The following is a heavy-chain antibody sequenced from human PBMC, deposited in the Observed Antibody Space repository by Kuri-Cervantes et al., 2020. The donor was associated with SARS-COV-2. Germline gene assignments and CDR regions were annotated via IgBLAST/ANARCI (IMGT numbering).Heavy chain of an antibody. D-gene: IGHD6-13*01. Sequence: GESLKISCAASGFTFSSYAMSWVRQAPGKGLEWVSAISGSGGSTYYADSVKGRFTISRDNSKNTLYLQMNSLRAEDTAVYYCAKDAGIAAAGTRYYYYYMDVWGKGTTVTVSS. V-gene: IGHV3-23*01. CDR1: GFTFSSYA. CDR3: AKDAGIAAAGTRYYYYYMDV. CDR2: ISGSGGST. J-gene: IGHJ6*03.